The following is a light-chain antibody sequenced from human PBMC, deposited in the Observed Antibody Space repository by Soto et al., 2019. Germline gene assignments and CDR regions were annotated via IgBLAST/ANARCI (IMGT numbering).Light chain of an antibody. CDR2: DAS. J-gene: IGKJ2*01. CDR3: QQFGSSVYT. CDR1: QSVSSSY. Sequence: EIVLTQSPGTLSLSPGERATLSCRASQSVSSSYLAWYQQKPGQAPRLLIYDASSRATGIPDRFSGSGSGTDFTFTISRLEPEDFAVYYCQQFGSSVYTFGPGTKVDIK. V-gene: IGKV3-20*01.